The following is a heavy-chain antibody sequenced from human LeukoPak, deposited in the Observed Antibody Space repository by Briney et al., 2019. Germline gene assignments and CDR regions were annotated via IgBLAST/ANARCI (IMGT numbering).Heavy chain of an antibody. Sequence: ASVKVSCKASGYTFTSYGISWVRQAPGQGPEWMGWISAYNGNTNYAQKLQGRVTMTTHTSTSTAYMELRSLRSDDTAVYYCARVHRIAARPGWFDPWGQGTLVTVSS. CDR2: ISAYNGNT. V-gene: IGHV1-18*01. CDR3: ARVHRIAARPGWFDP. CDR1: GYTFTSYG. D-gene: IGHD6-6*01. J-gene: IGHJ5*02.